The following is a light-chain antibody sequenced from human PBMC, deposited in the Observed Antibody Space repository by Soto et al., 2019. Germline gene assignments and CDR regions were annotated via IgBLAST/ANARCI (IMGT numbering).Light chain of an antibody. CDR3: SSYAGSIYV. CDR1: SSDVGGYNH. J-gene: IGLJ1*01. CDR2: EVT. Sequence: QSALTQPPSASGSPGQSVTISCTGASSDVGGYNHVSWFQQLPGKAPKIMIYEVTKRPSGVPDRFSGSKSGNTASLIVSGLQAEDEADYYCSSYAGSIYVFGTGTKLTVL. V-gene: IGLV2-8*01.